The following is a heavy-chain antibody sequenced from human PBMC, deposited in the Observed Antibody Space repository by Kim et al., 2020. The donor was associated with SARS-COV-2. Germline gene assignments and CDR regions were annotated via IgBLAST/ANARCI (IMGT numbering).Heavy chain of an antibody. CDR3: ARQRGYDFDM. CDR2: T. Sequence: TYYADSVRGRFTISRDNSKNELYVQMNSLRAEDTALYYCARQRGYDFDMWGQGTMVTVSS. D-gene: IGHD1-1*01. J-gene: IGHJ3*02. V-gene: IGHV3-23*01.